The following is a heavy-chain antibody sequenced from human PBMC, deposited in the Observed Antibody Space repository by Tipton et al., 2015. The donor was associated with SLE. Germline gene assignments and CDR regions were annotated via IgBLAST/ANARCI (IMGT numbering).Heavy chain of an antibody. D-gene: IGHD3-16*01. CDR1: GGSISSHY. J-gene: IGHJ4*02. CDR3: ARGEWGFDY. CDR2: IYYSGST. Sequence: TLSLTCTVSGGSISSHYWSWIRQPPGKGLEWIGYIYYSGSTNYNPSLKSRVTISVDTSKNQFSLKLSSVTAADTAVNYCARGEWGFDYWGQGTLVTVSS. V-gene: IGHV4-59*11.